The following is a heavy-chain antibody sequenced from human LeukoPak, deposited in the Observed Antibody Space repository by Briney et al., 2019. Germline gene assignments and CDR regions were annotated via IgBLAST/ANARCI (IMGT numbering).Heavy chain of an antibody. J-gene: IGHJ4*02. CDR2: LDTGGRTT. D-gene: IGHD6-19*01. Sequence: PGRSLRLSCAASVLNFRSHWMHWVRQAPGEGLVWVSRLDTGGRTTTYADSVRGRFTISRDNAKDTLYLQMNSLRAEDTAVYYCASGLLMAGGTLDHWGRGTLVTVSS. V-gene: IGHV3-74*01. CDR1: VLNFRSHW. CDR3: ASGLLMAGGTLDH.